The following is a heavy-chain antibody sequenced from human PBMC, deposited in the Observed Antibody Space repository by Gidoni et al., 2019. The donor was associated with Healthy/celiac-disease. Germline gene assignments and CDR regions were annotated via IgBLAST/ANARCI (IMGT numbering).Heavy chain of an antibody. CDR2: ISSSSSTI. J-gene: IGHJ4*02. Sequence: EVQLVESGGGLVQPGGSLRLSCAASGFTFSSYSMNWVRQAPGKGLEWVSYISSSSSTIYYADSVKGRFTISRDNAKNSLYLQMNSLRAEDTAVYYCARGYSLGAPDYWGQGTLVTVSS. V-gene: IGHV3-48*01. CDR3: ARGYSLGAPDY. CDR1: GFTFSSYS. D-gene: IGHD1-26*01.